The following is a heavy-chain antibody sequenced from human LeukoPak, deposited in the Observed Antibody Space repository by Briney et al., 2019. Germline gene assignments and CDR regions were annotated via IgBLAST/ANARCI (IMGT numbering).Heavy chain of an antibody. CDR2: ISGSGGST. D-gene: IGHD3-9*01. V-gene: IGHV3-23*01. J-gene: IGHJ4*02. CDR1: XFXXSSXA. Sequence: SLRLSCAASXFXXSSXAMSWVRQAPGKGLEWVSAISGSGGSTYYADSVKGRFTISRDNSKNTLYLQMNSLRAEDTAVYYCAKDELRYPWTWGQGTLVTVSS. CDR3: AKDELRYPWT.